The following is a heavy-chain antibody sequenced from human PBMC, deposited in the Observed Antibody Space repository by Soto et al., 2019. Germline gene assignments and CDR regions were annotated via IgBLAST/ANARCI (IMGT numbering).Heavy chain of an antibody. V-gene: IGHV3-23*01. CDR2: VSGGGAST. J-gene: IGHJ4*02. Sequence: GESLKISCAATGFSFAGYALTWVRQAPGKGLEWLSAVSGGGASTYYADSVRGRFSISRDVSGNMIYLQLNRLTAGDTATYYCAKTQNFNGYYGGFDAWGQGTRVTVSS. CDR1: GFSFAGYA. D-gene: IGHD3-3*01. CDR3: AKTQNFNGYYGGFDA.